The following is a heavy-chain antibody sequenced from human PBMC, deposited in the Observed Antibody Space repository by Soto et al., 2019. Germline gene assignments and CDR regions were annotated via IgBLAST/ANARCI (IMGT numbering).Heavy chain of an antibody. CDR2: ISGRGGST. CDR1: GFTFSINA. D-gene: IGHD5-12*01. J-gene: IGHJ4*02. CDR3: ATKEEVAHDY. Sequence: PAESLRPSSEASGFTFSINALRWVRQAPGLGLEWVSAISGRGGSTYYADSEKGRCTISRDNSKNTLFLQMNSLRAEDTAVYYCATKEEVAHDYWGQGT. V-gene: IGHV3-23*01.